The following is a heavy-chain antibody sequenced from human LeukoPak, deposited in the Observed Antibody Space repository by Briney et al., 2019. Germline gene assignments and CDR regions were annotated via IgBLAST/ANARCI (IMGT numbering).Heavy chain of an antibody. Sequence: PGRSLRLSCAASGFTFDDYAMHWVRHAPGKGLEWVSGISWNSGSIGYADSVKGRFTISRDNAKNSLYLQMNSLRAKDTALYYCAKDYSSGWYRGYFDYWGQGTLVTVSS. CDR1: GFTFDDYA. CDR2: ISWNSGSI. J-gene: IGHJ4*02. V-gene: IGHV3-9*01. D-gene: IGHD6-19*01. CDR3: AKDYSSGWYRGYFDY.